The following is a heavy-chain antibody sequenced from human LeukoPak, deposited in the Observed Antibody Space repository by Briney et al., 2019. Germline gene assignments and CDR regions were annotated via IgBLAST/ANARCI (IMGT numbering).Heavy chain of an antibody. CDR1: GGSISSGGYS. Sequence: SQTLSLTCAVSGGSISSGGYSWSWIRQPPGKGLEWIGYIYHSGSTYYNPSLKSRVTISVDRSKNQFSLKLSSVTAADTAVYYCASVFGYGSSLDYWGQGTLVTVSS. V-gene: IGHV4-30-2*01. J-gene: IGHJ4*02. CDR3: ASVFGYGSSLDY. D-gene: IGHD4-17*01. CDR2: IYHSGST.